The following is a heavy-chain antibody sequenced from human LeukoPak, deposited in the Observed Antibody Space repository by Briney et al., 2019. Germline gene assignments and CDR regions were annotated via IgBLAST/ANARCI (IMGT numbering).Heavy chain of an antibody. Sequence: SETLSLTCTVSGGSISSSSYYWGWIRQPPGKGLEWIGNTYYGGNTYYNPSLKSRVTISVDTSKNQFSLKLSSVTAADTAVYYCARRTSSSWFFDYWGQGTLVTVSS. D-gene: IGHD6-13*01. J-gene: IGHJ4*02. CDR3: ARRTSSSWFFDY. CDR1: GGSISSSSYY. V-gene: IGHV4-39*01. CDR2: TYYGGNT.